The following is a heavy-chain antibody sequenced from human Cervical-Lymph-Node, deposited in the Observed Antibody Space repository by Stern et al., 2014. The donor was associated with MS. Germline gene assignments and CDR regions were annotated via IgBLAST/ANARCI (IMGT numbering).Heavy chain of an antibody. D-gene: IGHD3-16*02. V-gene: IGHV1-69*01. CDR2: IIPIFGTA. CDR3: ARDTLRLGELSSPHIGMDV. J-gene: IGHJ6*02. Sequence: QMQLVQSGAEVKKPGSSVKVSCKASGGTFSSYAISWVRQAPGQGLEWMGGIIPIFGTANYAQKFQGRVTITADESTSTAYMELSSLRSEDTAVYYCARDTLRLGELSSPHIGMDVWGQGTTVTVSS. CDR1: GGTFSSYA.